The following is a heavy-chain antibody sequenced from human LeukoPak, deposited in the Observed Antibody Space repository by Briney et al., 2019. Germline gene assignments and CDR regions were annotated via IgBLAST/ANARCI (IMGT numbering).Heavy chain of an antibody. Sequence: GGSLRLSCAASGFTFSSSAMSWVRQAPGKGLEWVSNISGSGSGGSTYYADSVKGRFTVSRDNSKNTLYLQMNSLRAEDTAVYYCAKSGYNRFDYWGQGTLVTVSS. J-gene: IGHJ4*02. CDR3: AKSGYNRFDY. CDR2: ISGSGSGGST. D-gene: IGHD5-24*01. V-gene: IGHV3-23*01. CDR1: GFTFSSSA.